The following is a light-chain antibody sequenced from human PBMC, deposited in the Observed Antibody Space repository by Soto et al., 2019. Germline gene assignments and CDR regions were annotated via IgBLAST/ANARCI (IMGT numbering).Light chain of an antibody. CDR3: QQYNSWPWT. CDR2: GAS. Sequence: EIVLTQSPGTLSLSPGERATLSCRASPSVSGSNLAWYQQKPGQAPRLVIYGASSRATGIPDRFSGSGSGTEFTLTISGLQSEDFAIYYCQQYNSWPWTFGQGTKVDIK. J-gene: IGKJ1*01. CDR1: PSVSGSN. V-gene: IGKV3D-15*01.